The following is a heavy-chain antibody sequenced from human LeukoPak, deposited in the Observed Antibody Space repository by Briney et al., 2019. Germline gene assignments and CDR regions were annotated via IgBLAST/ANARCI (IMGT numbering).Heavy chain of an antibody. CDR3: ATLKIDAVAGTIGVFDY. J-gene: IGHJ4*02. V-gene: IGHV1-46*01. CDR1: GYTFTSYY. CDR2: INPSGGST. D-gene: IGHD6-19*01. Sequence: GASVKVSCKASGYTFTSYYMHWVRQAPGQGLEWMGIINPSGGSTSYTQKFQGRVTMTEDTSTDTAYMELSSLRSEDTAVYYCATLKIDAVAGTIGVFDYWGQGTLVTVSS.